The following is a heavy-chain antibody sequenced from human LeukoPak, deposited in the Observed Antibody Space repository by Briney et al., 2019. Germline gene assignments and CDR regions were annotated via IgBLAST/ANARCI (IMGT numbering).Heavy chain of an antibody. J-gene: IGHJ5*02. D-gene: IGHD6-13*01. Sequence: GGSLRLSCAASGFTFSSYAMSWVRQAPGKGLEWVSAISGSGGSTYYADSVKGRFTIPRDNSKNTLYLQMNSLRAEDTAVYYCAKDLSSSSWYWFDPWGQGTLVTVSS. CDR2: ISGSGGST. V-gene: IGHV3-23*01. CDR3: AKDLSSSSWYWFDP. CDR1: GFTFSSYA.